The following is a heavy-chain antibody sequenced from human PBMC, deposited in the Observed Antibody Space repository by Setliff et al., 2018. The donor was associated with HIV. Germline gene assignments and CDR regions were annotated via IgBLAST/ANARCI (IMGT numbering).Heavy chain of an antibody. Sequence: GECLKISCAASGFTFTSYSMNWVRQAPGKGLEWVSYINVASDAIYYADSVKGRFTVSRDNAKNTLYLQMNSLRGEDTAVYYCARGYYGSDLQNGMDVWGQGTTVTVSS. V-gene: IGHV3-48*04. CDR3: ARGYYGSDLQNGMDV. J-gene: IGHJ6*02. D-gene: IGHD3-10*01. CDR1: GFTFTSYS. CDR2: INVASDAI.